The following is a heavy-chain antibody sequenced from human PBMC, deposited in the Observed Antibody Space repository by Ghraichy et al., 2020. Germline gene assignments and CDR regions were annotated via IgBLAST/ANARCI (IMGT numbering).Heavy chain of an antibody. CDR2: VNHSGST. V-gene: IGHV4-34*01. J-gene: IGHJ6*02. CDR1: GGSFSGYY. D-gene: IGHD3-3*01. Sequence: SETLSLTCAVYGGSFSGYYWSWIRQPPGKGLEWIGEVNHSGSTNYNPSLKSRVTISVDTSKNQFSLKLSSVTAADTAVYYCARLPFLEWLFPTVYGMDVWGQGTTVTVSS. CDR3: ARLPFLEWLFPTVYGMDV.